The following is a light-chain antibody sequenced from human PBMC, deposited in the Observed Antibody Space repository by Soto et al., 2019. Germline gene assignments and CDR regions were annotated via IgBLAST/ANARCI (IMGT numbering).Light chain of an antibody. CDR3: QHYGGSRYA. CDR1: QSVRSSN. V-gene: IGKV3-20*01. CDR2: GVS. J-gene: IGKJ2*01. Sequence: EIVLTQSPGTLSLSPGERATLSCRASQSVRSSNLAWYQQKPGQAPRLLIFGVSSRATGIPDRFSGSGSGTDFTLTIGRLEAEDFAVYYYQHYGGSRYAFGQGTELETK.